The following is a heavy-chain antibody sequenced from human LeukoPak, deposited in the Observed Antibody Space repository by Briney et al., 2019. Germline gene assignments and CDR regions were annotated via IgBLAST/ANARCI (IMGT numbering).Heavy chain of an antibody. J-gene: IGHJ4*02. D-gene: IGHD4-11*01. CDR2: INWNGGST. Sequence: PGGSLRLSCAASGFTFDDYGMSWVRQAPGKGLEWVSGINWNGGSTGYADSVKGRFTISRDNAKNSLYLQMNSLRAEDTAVYYCAKDLEDSFDYWGQGTLVTVSS. V-gene: IGHV3-20*04. CDR1: GFTFDDYG. CDR3: AKDLEDSFDY.